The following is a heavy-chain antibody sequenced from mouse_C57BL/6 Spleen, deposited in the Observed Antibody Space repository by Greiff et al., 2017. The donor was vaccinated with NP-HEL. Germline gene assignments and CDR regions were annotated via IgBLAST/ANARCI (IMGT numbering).Heavy chain of an antibody. CDR2: IDPANGNT. CDR1: GFNIKNTY. J-gene: IGHJ2*01. V-gene: IGHV14-3*01. D-gene: IGHD2-1*01. Sequence: EVQGVESVAELVRPGASVKLSCTASGFNIKNTYMHWVKQRPEQGLEWIGRIDPANGNTKYAPKFQGKATITADTSSNTAYLQLSSLTSEDTAIYYSASSIYCGNYGDYWGQGTTLTVSS. CDR3: ASSIYCGNYGDY.